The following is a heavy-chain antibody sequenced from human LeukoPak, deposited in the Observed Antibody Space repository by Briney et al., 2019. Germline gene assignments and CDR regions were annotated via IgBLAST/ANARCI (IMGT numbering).Heavy chain of an antibody. CDR2: ISSSGSTI. CDR3: AKVTTEYSSPGPFDY. V-gene: IGHV3-48*01. Sequence: GESLKISCQAFGYTFRSYWIGWVRPAPGKGLEWVSYISSSGSTIYYADSVKGRFTISRDNSKNTLFLQMNSLRAEDTAVYDCAKVTTEYSSPGPFDYWGQGTLVTVSS. CDR1: GYTFRSYW. D-gene: IGHD5-18*01. J-gene: IGHJ4*02.